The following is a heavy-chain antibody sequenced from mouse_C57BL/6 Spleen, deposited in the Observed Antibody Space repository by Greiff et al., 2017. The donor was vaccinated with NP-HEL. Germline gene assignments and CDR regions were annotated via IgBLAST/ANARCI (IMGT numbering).Heavy chain of an antibody. D-gene: IGHD2-5*01. Sequence: EVQLVESGEGLVKPGGSLKLSCAASGFTFSSYAMSWVRQTPEKRLEWVAYISSGGDYIYYADTVKGRFTISRDNARNTLYLQMSSLKSEDTAMYYCTRDDSNYADYAMDYWGQGTSVTVSS. CDR3: TRDDSNYADYAMDY. V-gene: IGHV5-9-1*02. J-gene: IGHJ4*01. CDR1: GFTFSSYA. CDR2: ISSGGDYI.